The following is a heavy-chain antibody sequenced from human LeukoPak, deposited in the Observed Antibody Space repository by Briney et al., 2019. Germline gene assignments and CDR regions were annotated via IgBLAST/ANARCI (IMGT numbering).Heavy chain of an antibody. D-gene: IGHD5-18*01. V-gene: IGHV4-59*01. CDR1: GGSISSYY. CDR3: ASGAYSFYYMDV. J-gene: IGHJ6*03. CDR2: IYYSGST. Sequence: SETLSLTCTVSGGSISSYYWSWIRQPPGKGLEWIGYIYYSGSTNYNPSLKSRVTISVDTSKNQFSLKLTSVTAADTAVYDCASGAYSFYYMDVWGKGTTVTISS.